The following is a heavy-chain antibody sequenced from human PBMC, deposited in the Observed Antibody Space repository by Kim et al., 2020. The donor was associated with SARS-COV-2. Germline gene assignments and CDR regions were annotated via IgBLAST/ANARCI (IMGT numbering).Heavy chain of an antibody. Sequence: ASVKVSCKASGYTFKNYGITWVRQAPGQGLEWLGWIKNDNGNTKYAQKFQGRVSMTTEISTTTAFLELRSLASDDTAVYYCARDYSGWGGFGYWGQGTLV. CDR2: IKNDNGNT. J-gene: IGHJ4*02. CDR3: ARDYSGWGGFGY. CDR1: GYTFKNYG. D-gene: IGHD3-10*01. V-gene: IGHV1-18*01.